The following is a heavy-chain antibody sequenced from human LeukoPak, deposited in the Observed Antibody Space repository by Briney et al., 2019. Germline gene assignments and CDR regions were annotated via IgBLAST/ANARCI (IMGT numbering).Heavy chain of an antibody. V-gene: IGHV4-59*12. Sequence: SETLSLTCTVSGGTTRSYYWSWIRQPPGKGLEWIGYIYYSGSTNYSPSLKSRVTISVDTSKNQFSLKLSSVTAADTAVYYCARAKRAKYYDSSGTTIDYWGQGTLVTVSS. CDR3: ARAKRAKYYDSSGTTIDY. CDR1: GGTTRSYY. D-gene: IGHD3-22*01. CDR2: IYYSGST. J-gene: IGHJ4*02.